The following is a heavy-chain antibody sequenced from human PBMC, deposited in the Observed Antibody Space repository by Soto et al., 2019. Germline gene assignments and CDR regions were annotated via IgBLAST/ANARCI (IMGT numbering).Heavy chain of an antibody. D-gene: IGHD3-22*01. J-gene: IGHJ3*02. CDR3: ARGDYYDSSGPFSDAFDI. CDR1: GGSFGAYS. V-gene: IGHV4-34*01. Sequence: ETLSLTCAVYGGSFGAYSWTWIRQTPGKGLEWIGEINYSGTTYYNPSLEGRATISVDTSKNQFSLILTSVTAADTAVYYCARGDYYDSSGPFSDAFDIWGRGTMVTVSS. CDR2: INYSGTT.